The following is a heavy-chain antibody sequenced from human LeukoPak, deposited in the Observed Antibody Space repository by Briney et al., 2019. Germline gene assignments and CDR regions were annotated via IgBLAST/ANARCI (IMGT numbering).Heavy chain of an antibody. CDR3: ARASDPWLQPI. Sequence: PGGSLRLSCAASGFTFSNYWMIWVRQAPGKGLEWVGNIKQDGSEKRYADSVRGRFSISRDNAQTSLYLQMNSLRAEDTAVYYCARASDPWLQPIWGQGTLVTVSS. CDR2: IKQDGSEK. V-gene: IGHV3-7*05. J-gene: IGHJ4*02. D-gene: IGHD5-24*01. CDR1: GFTFSNYW.